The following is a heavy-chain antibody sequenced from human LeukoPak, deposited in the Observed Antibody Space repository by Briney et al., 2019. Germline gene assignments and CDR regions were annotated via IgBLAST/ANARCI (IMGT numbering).Heavy chain of an antibody. CDR3: ARDNNGDY. CDR1: GFTFSNYA. CDR2: IPYDGDNE. D-gene: IGHD2-8*01. V-gene: IGHV3-30*04. Sequence: GGSLRLSCAAAGFTFSNYAMHWVRLAPGKGLEWLAVIPYDGDNEDYADSVKGRFTISRDDSKNTLYLQMNSLTPEDTAFYYCARDNNGDYWGQGTLVTVSA. J-gene: IGHJ4*02.